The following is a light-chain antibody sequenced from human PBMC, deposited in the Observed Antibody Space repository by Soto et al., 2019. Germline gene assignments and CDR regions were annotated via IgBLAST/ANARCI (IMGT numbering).Light chain of an antibody. J-gene: IGLJ1*01. Sequence: QSALTQPASVPGSPGQSITISCAGTSSDVGGYNSVSWYQQHPGKAPKLILYDVTDRPSGVSYRFSGSKSGNTASLTISGLQVADEADYFCSSFTSSMTNVFGSGTKDT. CDR3: SSFTSSMTNV. CDR2: DVT. V-gene: IGLV2-14*01. CDR1: SSDVGGYNS.